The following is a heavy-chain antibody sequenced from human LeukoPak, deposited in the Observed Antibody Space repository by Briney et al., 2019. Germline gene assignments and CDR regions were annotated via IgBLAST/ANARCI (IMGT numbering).Heavy chain of an antibody. CDR3: ARDRSSSGGDY. D-gene: IGHD6-25*01. Sequence: GSLRLSCAASGFTFSSYAMHWVRQAPGKGLEWVAVISYDGSNKYYADSVKGRFTISRDNSKNTLYLQMNSLRAEDTAVYYCARDRSSSGGDYWGQGTLVTVSS. J-gene: IGHJ4*02. CDR1: GFTFSSYA. CDR2: ISYDGSNK. V-gene: IGHV3-30-3*01.